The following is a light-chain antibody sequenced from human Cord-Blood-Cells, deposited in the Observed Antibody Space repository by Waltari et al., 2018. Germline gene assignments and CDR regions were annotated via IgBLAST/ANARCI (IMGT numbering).Light chain of an antibody. J-gene: IGLJ1*01. V-gene: IGLV2-11*01. Sequence: QSALPQPRSVSGSPGQPVPLPCTRTSRDVGGYNYVSWYQQHPGKAPKLMIYDVSKRPSGVPDRFSGSKSGNTASLTISGLQAEDEADYYCCSYAGSYTYVFGTGTKVTVL. CDR2: DVS. CDR1: SRDVGGYNY. CDR3: CSYAGSYTYV.